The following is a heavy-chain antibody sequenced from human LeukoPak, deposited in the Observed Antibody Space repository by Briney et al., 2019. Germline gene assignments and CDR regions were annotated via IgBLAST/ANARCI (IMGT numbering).Heavy chain of an antibody. CDR2: FDPEDGET. J-gene: IGHJ4*02. V-gene: IGHV1-24*01. CDR3: ATDGGSYPVYYFDY. Sequence: GASVKVSCKVSGYALTELSMHWVRQAPGKGLEWMGGFDPEDGETIYAQKFQGRVTMTEDTSTDTAYMELSSLRSEDTAVYYCATDGGSYPVYYFDYWGQGTLVTVSS. D-gene: IGHD1-26*01. CDR1: GYALTELS.